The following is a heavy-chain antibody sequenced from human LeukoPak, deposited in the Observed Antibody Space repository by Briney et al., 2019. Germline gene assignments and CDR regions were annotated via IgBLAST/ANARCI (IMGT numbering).Heavy chain of an antibody. CDR2: ISTSSSSI. CDR3: ARGSSIDGYKYFDH. D-gene: IGHD5-24*01. J-gene: IGHJ4*02. V-gene: IGHV3-21*01. CDR1: GFTFSSYP. Sequence: NPGGSLRLSCAASGFTFSSYPMNWVRQAPGKGLDWVSYISTSSSSIYYADSVKGRFTISRDNAKNSVYLQMNSLRAEDTAVYYCARGSSIDGYKYFDHWGQGALVTVSS.